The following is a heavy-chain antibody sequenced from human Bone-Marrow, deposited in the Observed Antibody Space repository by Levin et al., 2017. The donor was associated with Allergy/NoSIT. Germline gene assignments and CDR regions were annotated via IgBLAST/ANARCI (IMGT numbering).Heavy chain of an antibody. CDR2: ISYDGSNK. CDR3: ANELGVELDYGDYVSQEDAFDI. D-gene: IGHD4-17*01. Sequence: GESLKISCAASGFTFSSYGMHWVRQAPGKGLEWVAVISYDGSNKYYADSVKGRFTISRDNSKNTLYLQMNSLRAEDTAVDYCANELGVELDYGDYVSQEDAFDIWGQGTMVTVSS. V-gene: IGHV3-30*18. J-gene: IGHJ3*02. CDR1: GFTFSSYG.